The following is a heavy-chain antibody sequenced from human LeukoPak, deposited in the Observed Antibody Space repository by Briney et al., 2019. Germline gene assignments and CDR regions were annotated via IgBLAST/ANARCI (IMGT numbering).Heavy chain of an antibody. Sequence: SETLSLTCAVSGYSISSSNWWGWIQQPRGKGLEWIGYIYYSGSTNYNPSLKSRVTMSVDTSKNQFSLKLSSVTAADTAVYYCAKSNGYGLVDIWGQGTMVTVSS. V-gene: IGHV4-28*01. J-gene: IGHJ3*02. CDR2: IYYSGST. CDR3: AKSNGYGLVDI. CDR1: GYSISSSNW. D-gene: IGHD3-10*01.